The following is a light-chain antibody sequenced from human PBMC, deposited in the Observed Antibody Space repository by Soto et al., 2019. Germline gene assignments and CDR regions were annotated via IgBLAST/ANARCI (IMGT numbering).Light chain of an antibody. Sequence: QSVLTQSPSVSGAPGQRVTISCTGSSSNIGAGYDVHWYQQLPGTAPKLLIFANINRPSGVPDRFSGSKSGTSASLAITGPRAEDEADYYCQSYDSSLSGYVFGTGTKLTVL. CDR1: SSNIGAGYD. CDR2: ANI. V-gene: IGLV1-40*01. J-gene: IGLJ1*01. CDR3: QSYDSSLSGYV.